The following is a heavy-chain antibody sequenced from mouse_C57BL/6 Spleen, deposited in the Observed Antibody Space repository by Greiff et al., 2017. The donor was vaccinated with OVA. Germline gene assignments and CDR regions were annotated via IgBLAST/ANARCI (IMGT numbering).Heavy chain of an antibody. J-gene: IGHJ1*03. D-gene: IGHD1-1*01. CDR2: INPNNGGT. CDR1: GYTFTDYN. V-gene: IGHV1-18*01. Sequence: VQLQQSGPELVKPGASVKIPCKASGYTFTDYNMDWVKQSHGKSLEWIGDINPNNGGTIYNQKFKGKATLTVDKSSSTAYMELRSLTSEDTAVYYCARNYGSSYLYWYFDVWGTGTTVTVSS. CDR3: ARNYGSSYLYWYFDV.